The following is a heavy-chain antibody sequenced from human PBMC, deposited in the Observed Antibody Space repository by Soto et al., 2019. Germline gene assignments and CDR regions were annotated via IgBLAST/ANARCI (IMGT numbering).Heavy chain of an antibody. D-gene: IGHD2-2*01. CDR1: GGTFSTYT. Sequence: QVQLVQSGAEVKKPGSSVKVSCEASGGTFSTYTITWVRQAPGQGLEWMGRVIPIPGITNYAQKFQARVTITTVRSTSTAYMELSSLRSEDTAVYYCASFSVRYCSSTSCYLPFDIWGQGTMVTVSS. J-gene: IGHJ3*02. CDR2: VIPIPGIT. V-gene: IGHV1-69*02. CDR3: ASFSVRYCSSTSCYLPFDI.